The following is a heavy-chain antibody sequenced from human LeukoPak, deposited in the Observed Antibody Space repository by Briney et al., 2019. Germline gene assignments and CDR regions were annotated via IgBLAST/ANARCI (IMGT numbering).Heavy chain of an antibody. D-gene: IGHD6-13*01. V-gene: IGHV3-7*05. CDR1: GFTFSSYW. CDR2: ITQDGSDK. CDR3: ARKWSSSWSSFDY. J-gene: IGHJ4*02. Sequence: GGSLRLSCAASGFTFSSYWMSWVRQAPGKGLEWVAKITQDGSDKYYVGSVKGRFTVSRDNAQNSLYLQTNSLRAEDTAIYYCARKWSSSWSSFDYWGQGTLVTVSS.